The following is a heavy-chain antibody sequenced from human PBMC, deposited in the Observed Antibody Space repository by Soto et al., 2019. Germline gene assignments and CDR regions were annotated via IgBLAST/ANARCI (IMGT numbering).Heavy chain of an antibody. D-gene: IGHD6-6*01. V-gene: IGHV3-23*01. Sequence: PGGSLRLSCAASGFTFSSYAMSWVRQAPGKGLEWVSAIRGSGGSTYYADSVKGRFTISRDNSKNTLYLQMNSLRAEDTAVYYCAKDYSAARLSYYYGMDVWGQGTTVTVSS. J-gene: IGHJ6*02. CDR1: GFTFSSYA. CDR3: AKDYSAARLSYYYGMDV. CDR2: IRGSGGST.